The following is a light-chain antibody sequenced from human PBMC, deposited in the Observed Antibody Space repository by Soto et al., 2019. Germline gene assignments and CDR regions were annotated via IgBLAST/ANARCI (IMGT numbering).Light chain of an antibody. V-gene: IGKV3-20*01. CDR3: QCYGSSPYT. CDR2: GAS. CDR1: QSVSSSY. Sequence: ENVLTQSPGTLSLSPGERATLSCRASQSVSSSYLAWYQQKPGQAPRLLIYGASSRATGIPDRFSGSGSGTDFTLTISRLEPEDFAVYYCQCYGSSPYTFGQGTKLEIK. J-gene: IGKJ2*01.